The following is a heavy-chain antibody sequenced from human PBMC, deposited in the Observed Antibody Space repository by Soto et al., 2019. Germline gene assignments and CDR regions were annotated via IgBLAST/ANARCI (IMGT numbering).Heavy chain of an antibody. CDR3: ARGPRNRKLGKNY. D-gene: IGHD1-26*01. CDR1: GGSISSGGYS. CDR2: IYHSGST. J-gene: IGHJ4*02. V-gene: IGHV4-30-2*05. Sequence: SETLSLTCAVSGGSISSGGYSWSWIRQPPGKGLEWIGYIYHSGSTYYNPSLKSRVTISVDTSKNQFSLKLSSVTAADTAVYYCARGPRNRKLGKNYWGQGTLVTVSS.